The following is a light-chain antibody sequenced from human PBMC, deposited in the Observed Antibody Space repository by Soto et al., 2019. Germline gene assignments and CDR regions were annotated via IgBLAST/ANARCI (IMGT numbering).Light chain of an antibody. CDR3: QQYNSYSRT. V-gene: IGKV1-5*01. J-gene: IGKJ1*01. CDR2: DAS. Sequence: DIQMTHSPSTLSASVVYIVTITCRASQSISSWLAWYQQKPGKAPKLLIYDASSLESGVPSRFSGSGSGTEFTLTISSLQPDDFATYYCQQYNSYSRTFGQGTKVDIK. CDR1: QSISSW.